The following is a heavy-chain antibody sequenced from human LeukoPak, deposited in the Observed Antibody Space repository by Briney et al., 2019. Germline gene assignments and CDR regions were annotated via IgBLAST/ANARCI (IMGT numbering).Heavy chain of an antibody. V-gene: IGHV3-30-3*01. J-gene: IGHJ4*02. Sequence: GGSLRLSCAASGFTFSSYAMNWVRQAPGKGLEWVAVTSYDGSDKYYADSVKGRFTISRDNSKNTLYLQMSSPRTEDTAVYHCARATYSGGYYFDQWGQGILVTVSS. CDR2: TSYDGSDK. D-gene: IGHD1-26*01. CDR1: GFTFSSYA. CDR3: ARATYSGGYYFDQ.